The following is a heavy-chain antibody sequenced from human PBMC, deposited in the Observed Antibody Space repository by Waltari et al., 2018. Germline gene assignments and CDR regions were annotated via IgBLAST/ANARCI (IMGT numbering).Heavy chain of an antibody. CDR2: ISGSGYST. CDR3: AKDFDIAAARGHFDY. CDR1: GFPFSRYA. V-gene: IGHV3-23*04. J-gene: IGHJ4*02. Sequence: EVQLVESGGGLVQPGGSLSLSCAASGFPFSRYAMSWVRQAPGKGLEWVSVISGSGYSTYYADSVKCRFTISRDNSKNTLYLQMNSLRAEDTAVYYCAKDFDIAAARGHFDYWGQGTLVTVSS. D-gene: IGHD6-13*01.